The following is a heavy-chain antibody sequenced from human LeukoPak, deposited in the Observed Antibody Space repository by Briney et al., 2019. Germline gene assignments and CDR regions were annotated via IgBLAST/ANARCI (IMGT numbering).Heavy chain of an antibody. CDR2: IYSDGTT. D-gene: IGHD3-10*01. CDR1: GFTVSSNY. Sequence: GGSLRLSCAASGFTVSSNYMIWVRQASGKGLECVSVIYSDGTTYYADSVKGRFTISRDNSKNTLYLQMNSLRAEGSAVYYCAKGGISTMVRGVIGYMDVWGKGTTVTISS. CDR3: AKGGISTMVRGVIGYMDV. V-gene: IGHV3-66*01. J-gene: IGHJ6*03.